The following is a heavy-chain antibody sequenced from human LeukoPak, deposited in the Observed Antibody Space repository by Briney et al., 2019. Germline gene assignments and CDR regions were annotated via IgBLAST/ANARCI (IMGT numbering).Heavy chain of an antibody. CDR2: IYYSGST. CDR1: GGSISSYY. CDR3: ARGRIAVAGTKNCFDY. D-gene: IGHD6-19*01. Sequence: PETLSLTCTVSGGSISSYYWSWIRQPPGKGLEWIGDIYYSGSTNYNPSLKSRVTISVDTSKNQFSLKLSSVTAADTAVYYCARGRIAVAGTKNCFDYWGQGTLVTVSS. J-gene: IGHJ4*02. V-gene: IGHV4-59*01.